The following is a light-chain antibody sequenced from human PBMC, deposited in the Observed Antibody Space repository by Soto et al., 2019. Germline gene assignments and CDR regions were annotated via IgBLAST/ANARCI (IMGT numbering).Light chain of an antibody. J-gene: IGKJ5*01. Sequence: EIVLTQSPGALSLSPGKRATLSCRASQTVSRSYLAWYHQKPGQAPRLLIYGASTRATGIPDRFSGSGSGTDFTLTISRLEPEDSAVYYCQQHDNLPITFGQGTRLEIK. V-gene: IGKV3-20*01. CDR1: QTVSRSY. CDR2: GAS. CDR3: QQHDNLPIT.